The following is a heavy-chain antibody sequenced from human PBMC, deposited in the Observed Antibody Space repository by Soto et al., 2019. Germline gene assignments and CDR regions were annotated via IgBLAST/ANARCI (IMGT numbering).Heavy chain of an antibody. CDR2: INHSGST. CDR3: ARRPSAVTPSLPVGYYYGMDV. J-gene: IGHJ6*02. Sequence: QVQLQQWGAGLLKPSETLSLTCAVYGGSFSGYYWSWIRQPPGKGLEWIGEINHSGSTNYNPSLKSRVTISVDTSKNQFSLKLSSVTAADTAVYYCARRPSAVTPSLPVGYYYGMDVWGQGTTVTVSS. D-gene: IGHD4-17*01. V-gene: IGHV4-34*01. CDR1: GGSFSGYY.